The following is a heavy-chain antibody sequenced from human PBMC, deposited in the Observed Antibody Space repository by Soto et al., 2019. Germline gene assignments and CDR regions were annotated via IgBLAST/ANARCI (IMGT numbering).Heavy chain of an antibody. CDR3: GFGGDQEYYGMDV. Sequence: QVQLVQSGAEVKKPGASVKVSCKASGYTFTGYYMHWVRQAPGQGLEWMGWINPNSGGTNYAQKFQGWVTMTRDPSISRAYMELGRLRSDGPAVYYFGFGGDQEYYGMDVWGHGTTVTVS. V-gene: IGHV1-2*04. CDR2: INPNSGGT. D-gene: IGHD3-10*01. CDR1: GYTFTGYY. J-gene: IGHJ6*02.